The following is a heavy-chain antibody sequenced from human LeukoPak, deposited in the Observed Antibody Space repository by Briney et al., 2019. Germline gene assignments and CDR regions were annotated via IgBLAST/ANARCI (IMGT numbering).Heavy chain of an antibody. J-gene: IGHJ4*02. CDR3: VKGGHSSSWYGLGYYFDY. D-gene: IGHD6-13*01. V-gene: IGHV3-64D*06. CDR2: ISSNGGST. CDR1: GFTFSSYA. Sequence: GGSLRLSCSASGFTFSSYAMHWVRQAPGKGPEYVSAISSNGGSTYYADSVKGRFTISRDNSKNTLYLQMSSLRAEDTAVYYRVKGGHSSSWYGLGYYFDYWGQGTLVTVSS.